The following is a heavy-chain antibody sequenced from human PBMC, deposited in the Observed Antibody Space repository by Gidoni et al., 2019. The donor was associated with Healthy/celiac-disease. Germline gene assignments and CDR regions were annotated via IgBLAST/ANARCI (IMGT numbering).Heavy chain of an antibody. D-gene: IGHD2-15*01. CDR1: GYTYTGYY. V-gene: IGHV1-2*02. CDR2: INPNSGGT. J-gene: IGHJ4*02. CDR3: ARLPTIDCSGGSCYSSV. Sequence: QVQLVQSGAEVTKPGAAVKVYCKASGYTYTGYYMHWVRQAPGQGLEWMGWINPNSGGTNYAQKFQGRVTMTRDTSISTAYMELSRLRSDDTAVYYCARLPTIDCSGGSCYSSVWGQGTLVTVSS.